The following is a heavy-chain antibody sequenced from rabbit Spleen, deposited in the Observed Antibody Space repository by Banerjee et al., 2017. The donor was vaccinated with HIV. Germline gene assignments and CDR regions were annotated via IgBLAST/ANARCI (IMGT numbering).Heavy chain of an antibody. CDR1: GFSFSSRFY. J-gene: IGHJ4*01. CDR2: IDSGTSGDT. D-gene: IGHD4-1*01. CDR3: ARETSSGWGIVSFYFSL. V-gene: IGHV1S45*01. Sequence: QQQLVESGGGLVQPGGSLTLTCTASGFSFSSRFYMCWVRQAPGKGLEWIACIDSGTSGDTYYANWAKGRFTSSKTSSTTVTLQMTSLTAADTATYFCARETSSGWGIVSFYFSLWGPGTLVTVS.